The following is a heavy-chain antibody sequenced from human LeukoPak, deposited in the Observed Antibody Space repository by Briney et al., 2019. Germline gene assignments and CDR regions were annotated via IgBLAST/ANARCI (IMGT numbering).Heavy chain of an antibody. CDR1: GFTFSSYA. V-gene: IGHV3-23*01. J-gene: IGHJ4*02. CDR3: AKDNYCSNVNGCFFGDFDY. Sequence: QTGGSLRLSCAASGFTFSSYAMSWVRQAPGKGLEWVSAISGSGGSTYYADSVKGRFTISRDNSKNTLYLQMNSLRAEDTAVYYCAKDNYCSNVNGCFFGDFDYWGQGTLVTVSS. CDR2: ISGSGGST. D-gene: IGHD2-8*01.